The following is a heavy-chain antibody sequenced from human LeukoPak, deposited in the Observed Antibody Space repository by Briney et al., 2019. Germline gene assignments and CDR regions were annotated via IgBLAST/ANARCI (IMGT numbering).Heavy chain of an antibody. CDR2: ISSSSSYI. CDR3: VAAAASDY. V-gene: IGHV3-21*01. Sequence: GGSLRLSCAASGFTFSSYSMTWVRQAPGKGLEWVSSISSSSSYIYYADSVKGRFTISGDNAKNSLYLQMNSLRAEDTAVYYCVAAAASDYWGQGTLVTVSS. CDR1: GFTFSSYS. D-gene: IGHD6-13*01. J-gene: IGHJ4*02.